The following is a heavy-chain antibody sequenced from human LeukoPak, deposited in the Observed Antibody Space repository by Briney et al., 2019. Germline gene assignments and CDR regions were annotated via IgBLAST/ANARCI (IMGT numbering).Heavy chain of an antibody. CDR2: IYYSGST. Sequence: SETLSLTCTVSGGSISSYYWSWIRQPPGKGLEWIGYIYYSGSTNYNPSLKSRVTISVDTSKNQFSLKLSSVTAADTAVYYCARVTYSSSSISLDAFDIWGQGTMVTVSS. V-gene: IGHV4-59*01. D-gene: IGHD6-6*01. J-gene: IGHJ3*02. CDR1: GGSISSYY. CDR3: ARVTYSSSSISLDAFDI.